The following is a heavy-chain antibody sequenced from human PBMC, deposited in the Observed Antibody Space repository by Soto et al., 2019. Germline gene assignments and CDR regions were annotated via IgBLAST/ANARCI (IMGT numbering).Heavy chain of an antibody. CDR1: GLDFGIYP. J-gene: IGHJ4*02. V-gene: IGHV3-23*01. CDR2: MSGIGGSI. CDR3: VRDWSFDY. D-gene: IGHD2-21*01. Sequence: GSLRLSCAASGLDFGIYPMSWVRKAPGKGLEWVSGMSGIGGSIYYADSVKGRFTISRDNSKNTLYLQMNSLRAEDTAVYYCVRDWSFDYWGQGTLVTVS.